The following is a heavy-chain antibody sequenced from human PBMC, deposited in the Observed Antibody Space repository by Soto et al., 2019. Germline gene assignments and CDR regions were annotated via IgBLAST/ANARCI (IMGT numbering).Heavy chain of an antibody. J-gene: IGHJ4*02. CDR1: GYTFISYG. V-gene: IGHV1-18*01. CDR2: ISGYNGNT. D-gene: IGHD1-26*01. Sequence: QVQLVQSGAEVKKPGASVKVSCKASGYTFISYGISWVRQAPGQGLEWMGWISGYNGNTKYAQKLQGRVTMTTDTSTSTANMEPRSLRSDDTAVYCCARDLGAQIVDYWGQGTLATVSS. CDR3: ARDLGAQIVDY.